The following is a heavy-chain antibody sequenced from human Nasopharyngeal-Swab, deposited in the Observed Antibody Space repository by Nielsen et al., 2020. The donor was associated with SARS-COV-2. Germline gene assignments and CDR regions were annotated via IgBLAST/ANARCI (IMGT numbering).Heavy chain of an antibody. CDR3: ARIEGGAMDYYYYGMDV. V-gene: IGHV2-26*01. D-gene: IGHD3-16*01. J-gene: IGHJ6*02. Sequence: WIRQPPGKALEWLAHIFSNDEKSYSTSLKSRLTISKDTSKSQVVLTMTNMDPMDTATYYCARIEGGAMDYYYYGMDVWGQGTTVTVPS. CDR2: IFSNDEK.